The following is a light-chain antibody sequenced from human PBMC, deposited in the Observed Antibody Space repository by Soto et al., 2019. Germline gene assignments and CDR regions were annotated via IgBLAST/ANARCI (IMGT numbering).Light chain of an antibody. CDR1: QGIRNE. CDR2: AAS. J-gene: IGKJ4*01. Sequence: AIQVTQSPSSLSASVGDRVTITCRASQGIRNELSWYQQKPGKAPKFLIFAASNLQSGVPSRFSGSGSGPDFTLTISSLQPEDFATYFCLQDDDYPFTFGGGTKVDIK. CDR3: LQDDDYPFT. V-gene: IGKV1-6*01.